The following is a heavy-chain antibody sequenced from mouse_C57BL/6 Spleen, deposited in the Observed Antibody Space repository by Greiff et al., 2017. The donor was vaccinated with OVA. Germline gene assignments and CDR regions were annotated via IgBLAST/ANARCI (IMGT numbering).Heavy chain of an antibody. CDR1: GYSFTGYY. CDR2: INPSTGGT. D-gene: IGHD4-1*01. J-gene: IGHJ2*01. CDR3: ARYGTSFDY. V-gene: IGHV1-42*01. Sequence: EVQLVESGPELVKPGASVKISCKASGYSFTGYYMNWVKQSPEKSLEWIGEINPSTGGTTYNQKFKAKATLTVDKSSSTAYMQLKSLTSEDSAVYYCARYGTSFDYWGQGTTLTVSS.